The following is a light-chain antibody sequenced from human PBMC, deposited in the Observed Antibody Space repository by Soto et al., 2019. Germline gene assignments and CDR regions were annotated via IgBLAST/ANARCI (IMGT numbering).Light chain of an antibody. CDR3: QQANSFPRT. V-gene: IGKV1-12*01. CDR1: QAVSTW. CDR2: AAS. J-gene: IGKJ4*01. Sequence: DIQMTQSPSFVSASVGDRVAITCRASQAVSTWLAWYQQKPGDAPKLLIYAASTLRSGVPSRFSGSGSGTDFTLTTRSLQPEDFATYYCQQANSFPRTFGGGTKVDIK.